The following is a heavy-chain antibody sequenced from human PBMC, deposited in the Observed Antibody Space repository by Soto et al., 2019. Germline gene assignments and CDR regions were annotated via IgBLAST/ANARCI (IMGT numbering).Heavy chain of an antibody. CDR3: ARALIKLWPHYYYGMDV. D-gene: IGHD5-18*01. CDR1: GGSISSGDYY. CDR2: IYYSGST. Sequence: SETLSLTCTVSGGSISSGDYYWSWIRQPPGKGLEWIGYIYYSGSTYHNPSLKSRVTISVDTSKNQFSLKLSSVTAADTAMYYCARALIKLWPHYYYGMDVCGQGTTVTVYS. J-gene: IGHJ6*02. V-gene: IGHV4-30-4*01.